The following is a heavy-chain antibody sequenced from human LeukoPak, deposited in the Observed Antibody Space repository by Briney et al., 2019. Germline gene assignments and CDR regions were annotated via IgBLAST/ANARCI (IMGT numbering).Heavy chain of an antibody. D-gene: IGHD6-13*01. CDR3: ARLKAAAGRTFDY. Sequence: GGSLRLSCAASGFTFSSYSMNWVRQAPGRGLEWVSSISSSSSYIYYADSVKGRFTISRDNAKNSLYLQMNSLRAEDTAVYYCARLKAAAGRTFDYWGQGTLVTVSS. V-gene: IGHV3-21*01. J-gene: IGHJ4*02. CDR1: GFTFSSYS. CDR2: ISSSSSYI.